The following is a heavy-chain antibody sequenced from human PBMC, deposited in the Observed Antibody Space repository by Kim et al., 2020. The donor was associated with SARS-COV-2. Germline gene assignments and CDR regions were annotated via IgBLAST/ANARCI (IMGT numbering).Heavy chain of an antibody. CDR3: ARVFRFLEWAPFDY. D-gene: IGHD3-3*01. V-gene: IGHV3-11*06. Sequence: YADSVKGRFTISRDNANNSLYLQMNSLRAEDTAIYYCARVFRFLEWAPFDYWGQGTLVTVSS. J-gene: IGHJ4*02.